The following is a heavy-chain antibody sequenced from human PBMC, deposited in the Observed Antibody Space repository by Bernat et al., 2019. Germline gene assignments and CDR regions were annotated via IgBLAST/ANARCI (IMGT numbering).Heavy chain of an antibody. CDR1: GFTFSNYW. CDR3: VRGAGPSFSVGDS. D-gene: IGHD3-16*02. Sequence: EVQLVESGGGLVQPVGSLRLSCVASGFTFSNYWMHWVRQPPGKGLVWVSRINSYGSATNYADSVKGRFTISRDNAQNTLYLHMNSLRGEDTAVYYCVRGAGPSFSVGDSWGQGTLVTVSS. V-gene: IGHV3-74*01. CDR2: INSYGSAT. J-gene: IGHJ5*01.